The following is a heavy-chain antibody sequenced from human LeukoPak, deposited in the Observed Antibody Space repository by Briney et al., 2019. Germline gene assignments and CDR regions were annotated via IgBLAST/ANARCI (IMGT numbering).Heavy chain of an antibody. J-gene: IGHJ5*02. CDR2: ISSSSSYI. CDR1: GFTFSSYS. D-gene: IGHD2-2*01. V-gene: IGHV3-21*01. Sequence: GSLRLSCAASGFTFSSYSMNWVRQAPGKGLEWVSSISSSSSYIYYADSVKGRFTISRDNAKNSLYLQMNSLRAEDTAVYYCASGGDIVVVPAAINNWFDPWGQGTLVTVSS. CDR3: ASGGDIVVVPAAINNWFDP.